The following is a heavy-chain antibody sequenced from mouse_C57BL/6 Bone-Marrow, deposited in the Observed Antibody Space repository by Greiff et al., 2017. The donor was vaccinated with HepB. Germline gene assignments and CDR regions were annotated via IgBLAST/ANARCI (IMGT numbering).Heavy chain of an antibody. CDR2: ISSGGDYI. Sequence: DVQLVESGEGLVKPGGSLKLSCAASGFTFSSYAMSWVRQTPEKRLEWVAYISSGGDYIYYADTVKGRFTISRDNARNTLYLQMGSLKSEDTALYYCTRVRGLRAWFAYWGQGTLVTVSA. J-gene: IGHJ3*01. V-gene: IGHV5-9-1*02. CDR3: TRVRGLRAWFAY. D-gene: IGHD2-4*01. CDR1: GFTFSSYA.